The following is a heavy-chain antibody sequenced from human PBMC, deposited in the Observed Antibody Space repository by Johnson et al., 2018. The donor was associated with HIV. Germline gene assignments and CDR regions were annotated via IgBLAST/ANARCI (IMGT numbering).Heavy chain of an antibody. J-gene: IGHJ3*02. CDR2: ISYDGSNK. CDR3: ARAERGAFDI. CDR1: GFTFSSYA. V-gene: IGHV3-30-3*01. Sequence: QVQLVESGGGVVQPGRSLRLSCAASGFTFSSYAMHWVRQAPGKGLEWVAVISYDGSNKYYADSVKGRFTISRDNSKNTLYLQMNSLRADDTAVYYCARAERGAFDIWGQGTMVTVSS.